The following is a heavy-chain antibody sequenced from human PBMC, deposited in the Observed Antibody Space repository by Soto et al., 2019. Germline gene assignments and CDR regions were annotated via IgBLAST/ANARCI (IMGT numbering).Heavy chain of an antibody. CDR3: ARDPRSITGTTSSEDFQY. D-gene: IGHD1-20*01. Sequence: QAHLMQSGAEVKKPGSSVKVSCKASGGTFSGYAISWVRQRPGRGLEWMGGIIPILGITSYAEKFQGRITLAADESTGTAFMDLRSLISEDTAVYYCARDPRSITGTTSSEDFQYWGPGT. CDR2: IIPILGIT. CDR1: GGTFSGYA. V-gene: IGHV1-69*01. J-gene: IGHJ1*01.